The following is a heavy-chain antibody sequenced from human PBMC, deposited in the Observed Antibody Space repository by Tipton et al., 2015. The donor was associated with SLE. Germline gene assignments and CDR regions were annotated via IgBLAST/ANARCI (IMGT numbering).Heavy chain of an antibody. CDR3: ASRPVVTGEGAGDY. J-gene: IGHJ4*02. V-gene: IGHV4-34*01. D-gene: IGHD2-21*02. CDR2: INHSGST. CDR1: GGSFSGFY. Sequence: TLSLTCAVYGGSFSGFYWNWIRQPPGKGLEWIGEINHSGSTNYNPSLKSRVTISVDTSKNQFSLKLSSVTAADTAVYYCASRPVVTGEGAGDYWGRGTLVTVSS.